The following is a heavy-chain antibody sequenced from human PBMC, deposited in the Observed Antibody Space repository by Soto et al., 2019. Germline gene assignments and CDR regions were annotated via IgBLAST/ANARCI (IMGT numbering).Heavy chain of an antibody. CDR3: ARQRAGDSNVGY. J-gene: IGHJ4*02. V-gene: IGHV5-10-1*01. CDR2: TDPSDSYT. CDR1: GYSFTSYW. D-gene: IGHD5-12*01. Sequence: GESLKISCKGSGYSFTSYWISWVRQMPGKGLEWMGRTDPSDSYTNYSPSFQGHVTISADKSISTAYLQWSSLKASDTAMYYCARQRAGDSNVGYWGQGTLVTVSS.